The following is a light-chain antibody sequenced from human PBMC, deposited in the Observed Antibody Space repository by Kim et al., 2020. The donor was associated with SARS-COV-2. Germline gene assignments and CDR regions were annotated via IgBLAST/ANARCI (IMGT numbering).Light chain of an antibody. CDR1: QSLLHSNGDTY. J-gene: IGKJ2*01. V-gene: IGKV2-28*01. CDR2: LVS. CDR3: LEGLQTPYT. Sequence: DIVMTQSPLSLPVTPGEPASISCRSSQSLLHSNGDTYLDWYLQKPGQSPQLLIYLVSNRASGVPDRFSDSGSGTDFTLKISRVEAEDVGVYYCLEGLQTPYTFGQGTKLEI.